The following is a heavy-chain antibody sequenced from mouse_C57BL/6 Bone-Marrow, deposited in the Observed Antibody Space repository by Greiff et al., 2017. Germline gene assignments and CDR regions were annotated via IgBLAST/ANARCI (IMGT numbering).Heavy chain of an antibody. D-gene: IGHD1-1*01. CDR2: IDPENGDT. Sequence: EVQLQQSGAELVRPGASVKLSCTASGFNIKDDYMHWVKQRPEQGLEWIGWIDPENGDTEYASKFQGKATITVDTSSNTAYLQLSSLTSEDTAVYYCTTGYGSSYWYFDVWGTGTTVTVSS. V-gene: IGHV14-4*01. CDR3: TTGYGSSYWYFDV. J-gene: IGHJ1*03. CDR1: GFNIKDDY.